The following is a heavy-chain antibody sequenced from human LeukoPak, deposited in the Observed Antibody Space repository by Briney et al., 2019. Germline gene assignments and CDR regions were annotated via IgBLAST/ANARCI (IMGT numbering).Heavy chain of an antibody. V-gene: IGHV1-69*05. J-gene: IGHJ4*02. CDR1: GGTFSSYA. D-gene: IGHD1-1*01. Sequence: SVKVSCKASGGTFSSYAISWVRQAPGQGLEWMGGIIPIFGAANYAQKFQGTVTITTDESTSTAYMELSSLRSEDTAVYYCAVGTGYYFDYWGQGTLVTVSS. CDR3: AVGTGYYFDY. CDR2: IIPIFGAA.